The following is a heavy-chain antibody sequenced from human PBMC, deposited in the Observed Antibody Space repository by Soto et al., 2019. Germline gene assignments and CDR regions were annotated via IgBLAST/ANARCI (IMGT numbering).Heavy chain of an antibody. Sequence: PGGSLRLSCAASGLTFSSYAMSWVRQAPGKGLEWVLAISGSGGSTYYADSVKGRFTISRDNSKNTLYLQMNSLRAEDTAVYYCAKERQWLGEGIDYWGQGTLVTVSS. J-gene: IGHJ4*02. CDR2: ISGSGGST. V-gene: IGHV3-23*01. CDR1: GLTFSSYA. CDR3: AKERQWLGEGIDY. D-gene: IGHD6-19*01.